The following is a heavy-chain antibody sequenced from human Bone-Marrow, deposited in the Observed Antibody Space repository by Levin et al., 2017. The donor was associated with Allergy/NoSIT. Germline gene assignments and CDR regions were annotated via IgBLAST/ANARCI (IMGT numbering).Heavy chain of an antibody. CDR3: AHRRGGYNWNHGDFDY. CDR1: GFSLSTSGVG. J-gene: IGHJ4*02. D-gene: IGHD1-14*01. V-gene: IGHV2-5*02. CDR2: CYWDDDN. Sequence: SGPTLVKPTETLTLTCSFSGFSLSTSGVGVGWIRPPPGKALEWLAFCYWDDDNRYSPSLKSRLTVAKGTSKDHVVLTMTNMNPVDTATYYCAHRRGGYNWNHGDFDYWGQGILVTVSS.